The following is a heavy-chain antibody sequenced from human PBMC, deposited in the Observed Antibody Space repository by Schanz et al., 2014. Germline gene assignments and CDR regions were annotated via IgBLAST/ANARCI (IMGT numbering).Heavy chain of an antibody. CDR3: AKDHPSSGWPAFDV. V-gene: IGHV3-23*04. Sequence: DVQLVESGGGLAQPGGSLRLSCVASGFMFTKYAMNWVRQAPGKGLEWVSAITGSGSKTYYADSVKGRFTISRDNSKNTLYLQMNSLRADDSAIYYCAKDHPSSGWPAFDVWGQGTQVTVSS. D-gene: IGHD6-19*01. J-gene: IGHJ4*02. CDR2: ITGSGSKT. CDR1: GFMFTKYA.